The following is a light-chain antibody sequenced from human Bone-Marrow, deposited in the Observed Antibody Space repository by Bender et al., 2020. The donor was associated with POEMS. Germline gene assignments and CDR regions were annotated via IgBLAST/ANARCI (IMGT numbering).Light chain of an antibody. V-gene: IGLV1-47*01. CDR2: KNN. Sequence: QSALTQPASVSGSPGQSLTISCTRAGSDVGNYNLVSWYQQFPGAAPKLLIYKNNQRPSGVPDRFSASKSGTSASLAISGLRSEDEADYYCAAWDDSLRARLFGGGTKVTVL. CDR1: GSDVGNYNL. CDR3: AAWDDSLRARL. J-gene: IGLJ2*01.